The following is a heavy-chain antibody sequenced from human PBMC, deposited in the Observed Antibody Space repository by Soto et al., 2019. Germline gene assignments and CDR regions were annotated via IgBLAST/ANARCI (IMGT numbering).Heavy chain of an antibody. D-gene: IGHD1-26*01. J-gene: IGHJ4*02. CDR2: IYPGDSDT. CDR3: ARRITVGAEYFDY. CDR1: GYSFTSYW. V-gene: IGHV5-51*01. Sequence: GASLKISCKGSGYSFTSYWIGWVRQMPGKGLEWMGIIYPGDSDTRSSPSFQGQVTISADKSISTAYLQWSSLRASDTAMYYCARRITVGAEYFDYWGQGTLVTVSS.